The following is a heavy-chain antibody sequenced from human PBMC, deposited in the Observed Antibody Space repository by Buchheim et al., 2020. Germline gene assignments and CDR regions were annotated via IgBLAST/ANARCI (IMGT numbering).Heavy chain of an antibody. Sequence: EVQLVQSGAEVKRLGESLKISCKGSGYSFTTYWIGWVRQMPEKGLEWMGMIYPGDSDIRYSPSFQGQVTISADKSFSTAHLQWSSLKASDSAMYYCVRSFGYCTDGVCRLFDYWGQGT. CDR2: IYPGDSDI. CDR3: VRSFGYCTDGVCRLFDY. V-gene: IGHV5-51*01. J-gene: IGHJ4*02. D-gene: IGHD2-8*01. CDR1: GYSFTTYW.